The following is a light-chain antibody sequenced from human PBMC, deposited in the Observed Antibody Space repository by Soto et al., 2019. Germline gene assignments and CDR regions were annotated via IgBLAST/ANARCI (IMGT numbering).Light chain of an antibody. Sequence: DSQMTQSPSTLSASIGDRVTITCRASQSINKWLAWHQQKPGKAPELLIYDASSLQSGVPPRFSGSGSGTEFTLTISNLQAEDFAVYYCQQFNNWPHTFGQGTRLEIK. V-gene: IGKV1-5*01. J-gene: IGKJ5*01. CDR3: QQFNNWPHT. CDR1: QSINKW. CDR2: DAS.